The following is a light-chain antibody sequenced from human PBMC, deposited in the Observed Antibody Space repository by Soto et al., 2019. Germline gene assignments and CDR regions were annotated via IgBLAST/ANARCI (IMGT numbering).Light chain of an antibody. V-gene: IGKV3-15*01. Sequence: EIVMTQSPATLSVSPGERATLSCRASQNINRNLAWYQQMPGQAPRLLIYGASTRAIGIPARFSGSGSGTEFTLTISGLQSEDFAVYHCQQYEEHPPYSFGQGTKLELQ. J-gene: IGKJ2*03. CDR1: QNINRN. CDR2: GAS. CDR3: QQYEEHPPYS.